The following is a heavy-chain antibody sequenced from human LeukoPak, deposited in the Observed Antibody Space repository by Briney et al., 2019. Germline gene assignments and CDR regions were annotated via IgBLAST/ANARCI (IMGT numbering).Heavy chain of an antibody. J-gene: IGHJ1*01. CDR2: INHSGST. D-gene: IGHD6-13*01. Sequence: SETLSLTCAVYGGSFSGYYWSWIRQPPGKGLEWIGEINHSGSTNYNPSLKSRVTISVDASKNQFSLKLSSVTAADTAVYYCARVYGSSWRKFSSEYFQHWGQGTLVTVSS. CDR3: ARVYGSSWRKFSSEYFQH. CDR1: GGSFSGYY. V-gene: IGHV4-34*01.